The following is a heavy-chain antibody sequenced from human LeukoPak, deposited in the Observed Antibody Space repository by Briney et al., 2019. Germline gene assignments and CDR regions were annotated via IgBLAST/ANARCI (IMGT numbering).Heavy chain of an antibody. D-gene: IGHD3-22*01. CDR2: IYYSGST. J-gene: IGHJ1*01. V-gene: IGHV4-39*07. Sequence: SETLSLTCTVSGGSISSSSYYWGWIRQPPGKGLEWIGSIYYSGSTYYNPSLKSRVTISVDTSKNQFSLKLSSVTAADTAVYYCATGIRSGYYLEYFQHWGQGTLVTVSS. CDR1: GGSISSSSYY. CDR3: ATGIRSGYYLEYFQH.